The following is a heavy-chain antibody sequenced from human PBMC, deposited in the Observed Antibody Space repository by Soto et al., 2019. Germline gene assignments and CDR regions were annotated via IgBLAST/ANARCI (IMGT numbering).Heavy chain of an antibody. CDR2: IYHSGST. V-gene: IGHV4-4*02. CDR1: GASISSSNW. J-gene: IGHJ4*02. D-gene: IGHD6-13*01. Sequence: SETLSLTGAVSGASISSSNWWSWVGQPAGEGLEWIGEIYHSGSTNYNPSLKSRVTISVDKSKNQFALQLSSGTAAATAVYYCATYPGIAAAGAFDYCGQENLVTISS. CDR3: ATYPGIAAAGAFDY.